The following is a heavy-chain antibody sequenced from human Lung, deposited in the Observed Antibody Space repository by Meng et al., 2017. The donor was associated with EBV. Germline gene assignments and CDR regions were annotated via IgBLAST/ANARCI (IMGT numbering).Heavy chain of an antibody. CDR2: IYYSGST. J-gene: IGHJ4*02. Sequence: QAHLQDSGPGLVKPSQTLSLTCTVSGDSIRSGGYYWSWIRQHPGKGLEWIGYIYYSGSTFYTPSLKSRATLSVDTSKNQFSLKLNSVTAADTAVYYCARLRLVWMFDYWGQGALVTVSS. V-gene: IGHV4-31*03. D-gene: IGHD6-19*01. CDR1: GDSIRSGGYY. CDR3: ARLRLVWMFDY.